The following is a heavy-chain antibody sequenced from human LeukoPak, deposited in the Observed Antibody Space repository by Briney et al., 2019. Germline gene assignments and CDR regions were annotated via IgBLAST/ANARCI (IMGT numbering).Heavy chain of an antibody. CDR2: IDWDDDK. D-gene: IGHD3-22*01. Sequence: SGPTLVNPTQTLTLTCTFSGFSLSTSGMCVSWIRQPPGKALEWLARIDWDDDKYYSTSLKTRLTISKDTSKNQVVLTMTNMDPVDTATYYCARRTNYYDSSGYYDYWDQGTLVTVSS. V-gene: IGHV2-70*11. CDR1: GFSLSTSGMC. CDR3: ARRTNYYDSSGYYDY. J-gene: IGHJ4*02.